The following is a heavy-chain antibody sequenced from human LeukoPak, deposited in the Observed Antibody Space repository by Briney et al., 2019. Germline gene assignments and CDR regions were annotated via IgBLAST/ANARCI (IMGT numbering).Heavy chain of an antibody. Sequence: ASVKVSCKASGGTFSSYAISWVRQAPGQGLEWVGGIIPIFGTANYAQKFQGRVTITRNTSISTAYMELSSLRSEDTAVYYCARQLPMVRGVINWFDPWGQGTLVTVSS. V-gene: IGHV1-69*05. J-gene: IGHJ5*02. CDR1: GGTFSSYA. CDR2: IIPIFGTA. D-gene: IGHD3-10*01. CDR3: ARQLPMVRGVINWFDP.